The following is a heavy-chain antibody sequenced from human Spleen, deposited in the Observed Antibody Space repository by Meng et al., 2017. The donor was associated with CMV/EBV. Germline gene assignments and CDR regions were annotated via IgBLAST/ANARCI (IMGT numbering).Heavy chain of an antibody. CDR2: ISNRGSTV. D-gene: IGHD2-15*01. J-gene: IGHJ6*02. V-gene: IGHV3-11*01. Sequence: GGSLRLSCAASGFTLSDFYMTWIRQAPGKGLEWVSYISNRGSTVKYADSVKGRFSISRDNAHNSVFLQMNSLRADDTAVYYCAREHRAGYGVFYYGLDVWGQGTTVTVSS. CDR1: GFTLSDFY. CDR3: AREHRAGYGVFYYGLDV.